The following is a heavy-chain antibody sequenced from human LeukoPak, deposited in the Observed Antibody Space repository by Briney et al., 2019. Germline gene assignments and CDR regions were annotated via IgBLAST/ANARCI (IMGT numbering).Heavy chain of an antibody. D-gene: IGHD1-26*01. CDR1: GGTFSSYA. V-gene: IGHV1-69*06. J-gene: IGHJ4*02. CDR3: ARESNGGSYFVS. Sequence: SVKVPCKASGGTFSSYAISWVRQAPGQGLEWMGGIIPIFGTANYAQKFQGRVTITADKSTSTAYMELSSLRSEDTAVYYCARESNGGSYFVSWGQGTLVTVSS. CDR2: IIPIFGTA.